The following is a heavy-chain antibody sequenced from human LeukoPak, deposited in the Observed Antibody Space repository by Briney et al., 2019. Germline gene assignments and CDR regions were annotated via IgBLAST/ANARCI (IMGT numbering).Heavy chain of an antibody. CDR3: VKDHGGHGPDS. CDR1: GFTFSNYW. J-gene: IGHJ5*02. V-gene: IGHV3-74*01. Sequence: PGGSLRLSCAASGFTFSNYWMHWVRQAPGKGLVWVSRINSDGSNTNYADSVKGRFTISRDISRSTLYLQMNSLWPEDTAVYYCVKDHGGHGPDSWGQGTLVTVSS. CDR2: INSDGSNT. D-gene: IGHD5-12*01.